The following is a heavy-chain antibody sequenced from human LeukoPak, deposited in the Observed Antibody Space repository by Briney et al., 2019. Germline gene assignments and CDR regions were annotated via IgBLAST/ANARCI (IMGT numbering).Heavy chain of an antibody. CDR1: GGSISSSSYY. CDR2: IYYSGST. V-gene: IGHV4-39*01. J-gene: IGHJ4*02. CDR3: ARQRGSRAPFDY. Sequence: SETLSLTCTVSGGSISSSSYYWGWIRQPPGKGLEWIGSIYYSGSTYYNPSLKSRVTISVDTSKNQFSLKLSSVTAADTAVYYCARQRGSRAPFDYWGQGTLVTVSS.